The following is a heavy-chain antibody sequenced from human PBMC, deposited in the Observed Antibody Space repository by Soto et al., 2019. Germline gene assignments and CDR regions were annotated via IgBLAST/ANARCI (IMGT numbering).Heavy chain of an antibody. V-gene: IGHV3-30*03. J-gene: IGHJ4*02. CDR1: GFTFSIYG. CDR3: ASLVSSY. D-gene: IGHD3-16*02. Sequence: GGSLRLSCAASGFTFSIYGMHWVRQAPGKGLEWVAVISYDGSNKYYADSVKGRFTISRDNSKNTLYLQMNSLRAEDTAVYYCASLVSSYWGQGTLVTVSS. CDR2: ISYDGSNK.